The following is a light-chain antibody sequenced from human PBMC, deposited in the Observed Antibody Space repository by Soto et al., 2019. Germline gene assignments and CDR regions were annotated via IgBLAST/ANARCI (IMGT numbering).Light chain of an antibody. CDR1: QNVYTN. CDR2: GAS. Sequence: IVMTQSPATLSVSPGERVTFSCRASQNVYTNLAWYQHKPGQAPRLLISGASTGATGIPARFSGSGSGTDFTLTITRLEPEDFAVYYCQQYGSSPLTFGGGTKV. V-gene: IGKV3-15*01. J-gene: IGKJ4*01. CDR3: QQYGSSPLT.